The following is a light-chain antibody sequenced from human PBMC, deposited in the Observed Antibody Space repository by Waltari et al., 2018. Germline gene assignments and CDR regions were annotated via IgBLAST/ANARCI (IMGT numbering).Light chain of an antibody. V-gene: IGLV2-11*01. CDR2: DVS. J-gene: IGLJ3*02. Sequence: QSALTQPRSVSGSPGQSVTISCTGTRNDVGAYNYVSWHQQHPGKTPKLMIYDVSKRPSGVPDRFSASKSGNTASLTISGLQAEDEADYYCCSYTGTYTHWVFGGGTKLTVL. CDR1: RNDVGAYNY. CDR3: CSYTGTYTHWV.